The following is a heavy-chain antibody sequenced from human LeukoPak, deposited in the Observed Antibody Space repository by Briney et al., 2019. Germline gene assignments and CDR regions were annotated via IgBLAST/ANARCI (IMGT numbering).Heavy chain of an antibody. CDR2: INPNSGGT. Sequence: GASVKVSCKASGYTFTGYYMHWVRQAPGQGLEWMGWINPNSGGTNYAQKFQGRVTMTRDTSISTAYMELSRRRSDDTAGYYCARGLRFLEWLLDRNYFDYWGQGTLVTVSS. J-gene: IGHJ4*02. CDR1: GYTFTGYY. D-gene: IGHD3-3*01. CDR3: ARGLRFLEWLLDRNYFDY. V-gene: IGHV1-2*02.